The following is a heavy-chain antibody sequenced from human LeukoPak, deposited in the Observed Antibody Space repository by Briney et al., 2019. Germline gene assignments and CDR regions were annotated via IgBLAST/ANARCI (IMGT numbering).Heavy chain of an antibody. CDR1: GGSISSYY. CDR3: AVLPDPVGTKTDYYYYYGMDV. Sequence: SETLSLTCTVSGGSISSYYWSWIRQPPGKGLEWIGYIYYSGSTNYNPSLKSRVTISVDTSKNQFSLKLSSVTAADTAVYYCAVLPDPVGTKTDYYYYYGMDVWGQGTTVTVSS. D-gene: IGHD2-15*01. V-gene: IGHV4-59*08. CDR2: IYYSGST. J-gene: IGHJ6*02.